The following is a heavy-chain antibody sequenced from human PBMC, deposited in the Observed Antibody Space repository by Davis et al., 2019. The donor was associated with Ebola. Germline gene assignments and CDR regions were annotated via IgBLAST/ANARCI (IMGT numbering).Heavy chain of an antibody. Sequence: SETLSLTCTVSGGSISSYYWSWIRQHPGKGLEWIGYIYYSGSTNYNPSLKSRVTISVDTSKNQFSLKLSSVTAADTAVYYCARVPPVYYYGMDVWGQGTTVTVSS. CDR1: GGSISSYY. CDR3: ARVPPVYYYGMDV. CDR2: IYYSGST. V-gene: IGHV4-59*01. J-gene: IGHJ6*02.